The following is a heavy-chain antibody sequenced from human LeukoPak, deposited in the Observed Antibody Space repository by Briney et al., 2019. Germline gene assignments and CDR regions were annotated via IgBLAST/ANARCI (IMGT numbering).Heavy chain of an antibody. J-gene: IGHJ4*02. CDR2: NRSETDGGTT. CDR3: AKDRGSGYHYFDY. V-gene: IGHV3-15*01. Sequence: PGGALRLSCAAPGFTFSNAWMTWVRQAPGKGLEWVGHNRSETDGGTTDYGGPVKGRFTISRDDSTNTLYLQVNSLRAEDTAVYYCAKDRGSGYHYFDYWGQGTLVTVSS. D-gene: IGHD3-22*01. CDR1: GFTFSNAW.